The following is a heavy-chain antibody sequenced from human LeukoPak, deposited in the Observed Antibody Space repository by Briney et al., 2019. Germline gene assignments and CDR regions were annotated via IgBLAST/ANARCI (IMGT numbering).Heavy chain of an antibody. Sequence: PGGSLRLSCEASGFTFSGYAMSWVRQAPGKGLEWVSSINAFGARTYYADSVKGRFTISRDNSKNTLYLQMNSLRAEDTALYYCAEVALGYCSGSSCYYFDYGGQGTLVTVSS. CDR3: AEVALGYCSGSSCYYFDY. V-gene: IGHV3-23*01. CDR1: GFTFSGYA. J-gene: IGHJ4*02. CDR2: INAFGART. D-gene: IGHD2-15*01.